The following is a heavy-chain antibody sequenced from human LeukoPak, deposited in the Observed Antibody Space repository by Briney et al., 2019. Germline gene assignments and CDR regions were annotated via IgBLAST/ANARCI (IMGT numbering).Heavy chain of an antibody. V-gene: IGHV5-51*01. CDR2: IYPGDSDT. J-gene: IGHJ5*02. CDR1: GYSFTSYG. Sequence: GESLKISCKGSGYSFTSYGIGWVRQMPGKGLEWMGIIYPGDSDTRYSPSFQGQVTISADKSVTTAFLQWSSLKASDTATYYCARLGRITIIRGVIDGGWFDPWGQGTLVTVSS. D-gene: IGHD3-10*01. CDR3: ARLGRITIIRGVIDGGWFDP.